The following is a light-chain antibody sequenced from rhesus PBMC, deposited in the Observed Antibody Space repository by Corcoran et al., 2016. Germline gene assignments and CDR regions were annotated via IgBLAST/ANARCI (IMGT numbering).Light chain of an antibody. CDR2: EAS. J-gene: IGKJ2*01. Sequence: DIQMTQSPSSLSASVGDRVTNTYRASQGITNELAWYQQKPGETPKLLIYEASSLQSGIPLRFSGSGTGTDITLTISSLQSEDFATSYLQHYSSTPYSFGQVTKVVIK. CDR3: QHYSSTPYS. CDR1: QGITNE. V-gene: IGKV1-22*01.